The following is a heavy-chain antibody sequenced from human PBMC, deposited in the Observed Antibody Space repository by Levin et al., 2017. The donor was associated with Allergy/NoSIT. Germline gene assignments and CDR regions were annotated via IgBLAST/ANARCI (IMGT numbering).Heavy chain of an antibody. V-gene: IGHV1-8*01. CDR1: GYTFTSYD. CDR3: ARADTAMVTAGDY. J-gene: IGHJ4*02. CDR2: MNPNSGNT. Sequence: GGSLRLSCKASGYTFTSYDINWVRQASGRGLEWMGRMNPNSGNTGYAQKFQGRVTMTRNTSISTAYMELSSLRSEDTAVYYCARADTAMVTAGDYWGQGTLVTVSS. D-gene: IGHD5-18*01.